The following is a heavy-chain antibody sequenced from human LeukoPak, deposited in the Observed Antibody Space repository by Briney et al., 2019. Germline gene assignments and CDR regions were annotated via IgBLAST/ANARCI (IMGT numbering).Heavy chain of an antibody. CDR2: IYWDDDK. Sequence: SGPTLVNPTQTLTLTCTFSGFSLSTSGLAVGWIRHPPGKALEWLALIYWDDDKRYSPSLKSRLTITKDTSKNQVVLIMTNMDPVDTATYYCAHRQHDILAGNHRGFDYWGQGTLVTVSS. CDR3: AHRQHDILAGNHRGFDY. V-gene: IGHV2-5*02. CDR1: GFSLSTSGLA. D-gene: IGHD3-9*01. J-gene: IGHJ4*02.